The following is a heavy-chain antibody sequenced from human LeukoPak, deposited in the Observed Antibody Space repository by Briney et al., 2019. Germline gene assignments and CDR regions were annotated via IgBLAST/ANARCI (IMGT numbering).Heavy chain of an antibody. CDR2: INPKSGGR. J-gene: IGHJ5*02. CDR3: ATGYSGYDLKFDP. V-gene: IGHV1-2*06. CDR1: GYTFNGHY. D-gene: IGHD5-12*01. Sequence: ASAKVSCKAPGYTFNGHYIHWVRQSPGQGLEWMGRINPKSGGRGFSQKFQGRVTLTTDTSVNTAYLELSNLRSDDTAVYYCATGYSGYDLKFDPWGQGTLVTVSS.